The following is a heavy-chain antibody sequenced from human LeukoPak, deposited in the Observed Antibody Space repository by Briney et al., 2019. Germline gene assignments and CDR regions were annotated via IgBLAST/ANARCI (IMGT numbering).Heavy chain of an antibody. V-gene: IGHV4-59*11. Sequence: SETLSLTCTVSGGSTSGHYWSWIRQPPGKGLEWIGYIYDSESTNYNPSLKRRVTISVDTSNNQFSLKLTSVTAADTAVYYCARDRPYPNYGMDVWGQGTTVTVSS. CDR2: IYDSEST. J-gene: IGHJ6*02. CDR1: GGSTSGHY. CDR3: ARDRPYPNYGMDV.